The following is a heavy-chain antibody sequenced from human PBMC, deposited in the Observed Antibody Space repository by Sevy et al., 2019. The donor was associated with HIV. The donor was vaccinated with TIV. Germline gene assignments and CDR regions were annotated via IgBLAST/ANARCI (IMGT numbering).Heavy chain of an antibody. CDR3: ARDSGSYSYYYYYMDV. CDR2: ISAYNGNT. V-gene: IGHV1-18*01. D-gene: IGHD1-26*01. Sequence: ASVKVSCKASGYTFTSYGISWVRQAPGQGLEWMGWISAYNGNTNYAQKLQGRVTMTTDTSTSTAYMELRSLRSDDTAVYYCARDSGSYSYYYYYMDVWGKGTTVTVSS. CDR1: GYTFTSYG. J-gene: IGHJ6*03.